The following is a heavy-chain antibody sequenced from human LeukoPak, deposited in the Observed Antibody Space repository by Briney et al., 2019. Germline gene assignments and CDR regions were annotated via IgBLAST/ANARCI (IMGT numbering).Heavy chain of an antibody. J-gene: IGHJ3*02. Sequence: ASVTVSCKASGGTFSSYAISWVRQAPGQGLEWMGGIIPIFGTANYAQKFQGRVTMTRDTSTSTVYMELSSLRSEDTAVYYCARGKRAYYYDSSGYYHDAFDIWGQGTMVTVSS. CDR3: ARGKRAYYYDSSGYYHDAFDI. V-gene: IGHV1-69*05. CDR2: IIPIFGTA. D-gene: IGHD3-22*01. CDR1: GGTFSSYA.